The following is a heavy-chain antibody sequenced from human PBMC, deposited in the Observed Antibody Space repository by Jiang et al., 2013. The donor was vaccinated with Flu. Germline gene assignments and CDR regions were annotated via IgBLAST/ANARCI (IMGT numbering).Heavy chain of an antibody. CDR2: IYGDETK. J-gene: IGHJ4*02. Sequence: KPTQTLTLTCTLSGFSLSTSGVGVGWLRQPPGKALEWLALIYGDETKRYSPSLKSRLTITKDTSKQKVVLTMSNMDPVDTATYYCAQTDYDDYAGSFDYWGQGTQVTVSS. D-gene: IGHD4-17*01. CDR3: AQTDYDDYAGSFDY. V-gene: IGHV2-5*02. CDR1: GFSLSTSGVG.